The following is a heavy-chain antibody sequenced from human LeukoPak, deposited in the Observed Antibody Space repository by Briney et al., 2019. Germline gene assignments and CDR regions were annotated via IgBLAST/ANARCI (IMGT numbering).Heavy chain of an antibody. Sequence: SETLSLTCTVSGGSISSYYWSWIRQPPGKGLEWIGYIHYSGSTHYNPSLKSRVTISVDTSKNQFSLKLSSVTAADTAVYYCARYGGKKRYFDYWGQGTLVTVSS. CDR3: ARYGGKKRYFDY. D-gene: IGHD4-23*01. CDR2: IHYSGST. CDR1: GGSISSYY. J-gene: IGHJ4*02. V-gene: IGHV4-59*01.